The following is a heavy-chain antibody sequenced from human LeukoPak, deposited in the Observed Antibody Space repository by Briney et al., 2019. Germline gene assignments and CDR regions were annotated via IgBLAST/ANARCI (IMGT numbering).Heavy chain of an antibody. CDR2: ISGRGGRT. CDR3: AKDFGGAHDY. D-gene: IGHD4-23*01. Sequence: GGSLRLSCAASGFTFSSYAITWVRQAPGKGLEWVSGISGRGGRTYYAGSVKGRFTISRDNSKNTLYLQMNSLRAEDTAVYYCAKDFGGAHDYWGQGTLVTVSS. J-gene: IGHJ4*02. CDR1: GFTFSSYA. V-gene: IGHV3-23*01.